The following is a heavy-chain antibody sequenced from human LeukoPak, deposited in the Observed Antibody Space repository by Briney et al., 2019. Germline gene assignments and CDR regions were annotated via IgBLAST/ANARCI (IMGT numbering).Heavy chain of an antibody. CDR1: GYTFTSYG. V-gene: IGHV1-18*01. CDR3: ARDPRQYYDILTGHPYFDY. J-gene: IGHJ4*02. CDR2: ISAYNGDT. Sequence: ASVKVSCKASGYTFTSYGISWVRRAPGQGLEWMGWISAYNGDTNYAQKLQGRVTMTTDTSTSTAYMELRSLRSDDTAVYYCARDPRQYYDILTGHPYFDYWGQGTLVTVSS. D-gene: IGHD3-9*01.